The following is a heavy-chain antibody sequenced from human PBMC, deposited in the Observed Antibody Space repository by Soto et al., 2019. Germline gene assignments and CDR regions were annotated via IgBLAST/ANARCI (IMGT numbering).Heavy chain of an antibody. CDR2: ISSSSSTI. Sequence: GGSLRLSCAASGFTFSSYSMNWVRQAPGKGLEWVSYISSSSSTIYYADSVKGRFTISRDNAKNSLYLQMNSLRDEDTAVYYCARDDDPDIAVAAPGDYYYYYGMDVWGQGTTVTVSS. D-gene: IGHD6-19*01. CDR3: ARDDDPDIAVAAPGDYYYYYGMDV. J-gene: IGHJ6*02. CDR1: GFTFSSYS. V-gene: IGHV3-48*02.